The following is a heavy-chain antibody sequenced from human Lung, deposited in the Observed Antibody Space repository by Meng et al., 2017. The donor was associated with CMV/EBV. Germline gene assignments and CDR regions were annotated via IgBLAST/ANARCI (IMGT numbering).Heavy chain of an antibody. CDR2: ISNDGSNE. D-gene: IGHD6-13*01. CDR1: GFHFSGYW. J-gene: IGHJ6*02. CDR3: ATVISSYSSTWEYNLYYAYYGMED. Sequence: GGSLRLXCEASGFHFSGYWLSWVRQAPGRGLEWVALISNDGSNEYYADSVEGRFTISRDNSKNTLYLQMNSLRTEDTAVYYCATVISSYSSTWEYNLYYAYYGMEDWGQGTXVTVSS. V-gene: IGHV3-30-3*01.